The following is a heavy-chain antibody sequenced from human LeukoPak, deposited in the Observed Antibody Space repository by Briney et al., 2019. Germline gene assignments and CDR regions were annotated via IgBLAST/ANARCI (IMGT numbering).Heavy chain of an antibody. Sequence: GGSLRLSCAASGFTFSRHWMHWVRQAPGKGLVWVSRINSDGSSTSYAESVKGRFTISRDNANNILFLQMNSLRAEGTAVYYCARGPDASGIYRPGDYWGQGTLVTVSS. CDR3: ARGPDASGIYRPGDY. D-gene: IGHD3-10*01. J-gene: IGHJ4*02. V-gene: IGHV3-74*01. CDR2: INSDGSST. CDR1: GFTFSRHW.